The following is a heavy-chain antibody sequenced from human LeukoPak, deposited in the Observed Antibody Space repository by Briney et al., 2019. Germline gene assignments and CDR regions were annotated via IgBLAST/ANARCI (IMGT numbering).Heavy chain of an antibody. Sequence: SETLSLTCTVSGGSISSSSYYWGWIRQPPGKGLEWIGSIYYSGSTYYNPSLKSRVTISVDTSKNQFSLKLSSVTAADTAVYYCARHGSGSYFPPSFDYWGQGTLVTVSS. CDR3: ARHGSGSYFPPSFDY. CDR1: GGSISSSSYY. V-gene: IGHV4-39*01. J-gene: IGHJ4*02. D-gene: IGHD3-10*01. CDR2: IYYSGST.